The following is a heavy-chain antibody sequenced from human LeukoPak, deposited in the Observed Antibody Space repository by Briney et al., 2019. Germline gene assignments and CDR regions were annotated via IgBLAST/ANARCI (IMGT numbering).Heavy chain of an antibody. V-gene: IGHV4-38-2*02. CDR1: GYSISSGYY. CDR2: IYHSGST. Sequence: SETLSLTCTVSGYSISSGYYWGWIRQPPGKGLEWIGSIYHSGSTYYNPSLKSRVTISVDTSKNQFSLKLSSVTAADTAVYYCVGTVSSSYRFDYWGQGTLVTVSS. CDR3: VGTVSSSYRFDY. J-gene: IGHJ4*02. D-gene: IGHD6-13*01.